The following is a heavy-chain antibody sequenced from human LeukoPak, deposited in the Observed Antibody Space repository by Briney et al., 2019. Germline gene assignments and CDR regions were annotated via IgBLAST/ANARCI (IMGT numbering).Heavy chain of an antibody. V-gene: IGHV5-51*01. Sequence: GESLKISCKGSGYRFTSYWIGWVRQMPGKGLEWMGIIYPDDSDTRDSPSFQGQVTISADKSISTAYLQWSNLKASDTAMYYCARVYDYDSHFDYWGQGTLVTVSS. CDR1: GYRFTSYW. J-gene: IGHJ4*02. D-gene: IGHD4-17*01. CDR2: IYPDDSDT. CDR3: ARVYDYDSHFDY.